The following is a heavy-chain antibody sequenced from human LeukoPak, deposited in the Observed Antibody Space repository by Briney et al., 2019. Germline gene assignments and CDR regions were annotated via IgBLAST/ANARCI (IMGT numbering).Heavy chain of an antibody. CDR2: IKSEGDGGTT. D-gene: IGHD3-10*01. J-gene: IGHJ4*02. Sequence: GGSLRLSCASSGFAFRDYEMNWVRQAPGKGLEWVGRIKSEGDGGTTEYGAPVKGRFTISRDDSTHMLYLQMNSLKADDTAVYYCTTIGGPGVTTPRNWGRGTLVTVSS. CDR3: TTIGGPGVTTPRN. CDR1: GFAFRDYE. V-gene: IGHV3-15*01.